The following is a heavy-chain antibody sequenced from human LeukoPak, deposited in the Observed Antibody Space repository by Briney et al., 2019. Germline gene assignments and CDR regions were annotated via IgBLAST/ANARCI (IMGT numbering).Heavy chain of an antibody. CDR2: IRYDGSNK. J-gene: IGHJ4*02. Sequence: GGSLRLSCAASGFTFSSYGMHWVRQAPGKGLEWVAFIRYDGSNKYYADSVKGRFTISRDNAKNSLYLQMNSLRAEDTAVYYCAREARSYYARGDYWGQGTLVTVSS. D-gene: IGHD3-10*02. CDR3: AREARSYYARGDY. V-gene: IGHV3-30*02. CDR1: GFTFSSYG.